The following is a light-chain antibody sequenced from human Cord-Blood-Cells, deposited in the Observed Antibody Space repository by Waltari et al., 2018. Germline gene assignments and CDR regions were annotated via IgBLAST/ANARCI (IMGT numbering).Light chain of an antibody. CDR2: EGS. J-gene: IGLJ2*01. Sequence: QSALTQPASVSGSPGRSITISCTGTSRDVGSYNLVSWYQQHPGKAPKLMIYEGSKRPSGVSNRFSGSKSGNTASLTISGLQADDEADYYCCSYAGSVVFGGGTKLTVL. V-gene: IGLV2-23*01. CDR1: SRDVGSYNL. CDR3: CSYAGSVV.